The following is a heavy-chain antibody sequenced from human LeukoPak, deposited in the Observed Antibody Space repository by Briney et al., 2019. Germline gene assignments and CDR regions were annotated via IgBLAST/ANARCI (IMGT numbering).Heavy chain of an antibody. CDR3: AREFRGGYFDY. CDR1: GFSFTTYY. J-gene: IGHJ4*02. CDR2: INPSGTST. V-gene: IGHV1-46*01. Sequence: ASVNVSCKASGFSFTTYYMHWVRHAPGQGLEWMGLINPSGTSTNYAQKFQGRVTMTKDTSTSTDYMELKSLRPEDTAVYYCAREFRGGYFDYWGQGTLVTVSS. D-gene: IGHD3-10*01.